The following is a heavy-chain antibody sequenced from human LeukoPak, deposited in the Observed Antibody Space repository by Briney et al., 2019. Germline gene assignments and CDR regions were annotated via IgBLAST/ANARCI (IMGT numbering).Heavy chain of an antibody. J-gene: IGHJ5*02. D-gene: IGHD3-22*01. CDR1: GFTSSDYY. Sequence: PGGSLRLSCAASGFTSSDYYMSWIRQAPGKGLEWVSYISSSGSTIYYADSVKGRFTISRDNAKNSLYLQMNSLRAEDTAVYYCARDRDAVYYYDSSGYYYTGENWFDPWGQGTLVTVSS. V-gene: IGHV3-11*04. CDR2: ISSSGSTI. CDR3: ARDRDAVYYYDSSGYYYTGENWFDP.